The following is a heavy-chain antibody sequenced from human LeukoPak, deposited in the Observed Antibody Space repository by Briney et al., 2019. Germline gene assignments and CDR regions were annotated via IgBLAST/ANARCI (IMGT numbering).Heavy chain of an antibody. D-gene: IGHD2-15*01. CDR1: GFTFSSYW. CDR3: ARRGSCSGGSCYSEYYFDY. J-gene: IGHJ4*02. V-gene: IGHV3-7*01. Sequence: GGSLRLSCAASGFTFSSYWMSWVRQAPGKGLEWVANIKQDGSEKYYVDSVKGRFTISRDNAKNSLYLQMNSLRAEDTAVYYCARRGSCSGGSCYSEYYFDYWGQGTLVTVSS. CDR2: IKQDGSEK.